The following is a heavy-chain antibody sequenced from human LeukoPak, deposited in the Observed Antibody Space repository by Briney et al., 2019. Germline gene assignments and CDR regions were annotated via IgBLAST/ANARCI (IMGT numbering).Heavy chain of an antibody. V-gene: IGHV3-30*02. J-gene: IGHJ4*02. Sequence: GGSLRLSCAASGFTFSSYGMHWVRQAPGKGLEWVAFIRYDGSNKYYADSVKGRFTISRDNSKNTLYLQMNSLRAEDTAVYYCARDQKWIQQNIPRDYWGQGTLVTVPS. CDR3: ARDQKWIQQNIPRDY. D-gene: IGHD5-18*01. CDR2: IRYDGSNK. CDR1: GFTFSSYG.